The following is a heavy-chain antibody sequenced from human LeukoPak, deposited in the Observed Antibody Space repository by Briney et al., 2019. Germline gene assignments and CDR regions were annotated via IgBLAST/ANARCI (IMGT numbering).Heavy chain of an antibody. D-gene: IGHD3-10*01. CDR3: ARQVRGVHYYFDY. J-gene: IGHJ4*02. CDR2: ISSSSSTI. V-gene: IGHV3-48*01. Sequence: PGGSLRLSCAASGFTFSSYSMNWVRQAPGKGLEWVSYISSSSSTIYYTDSVKGRFTISRDNAKNSLYLQMNSLRAEDTAVYYCARQVRGVHYYFDYWGQGTLVTVSS. CDR1: GFTFSSYS.